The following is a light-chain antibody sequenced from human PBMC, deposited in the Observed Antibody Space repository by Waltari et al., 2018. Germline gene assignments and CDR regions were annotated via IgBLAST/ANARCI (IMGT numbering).Light chain of an antibody. CDR1: QSVSRA. CDR2: GAS. J-gene: IGKJ1*01. V-gene: IGKV3-20*01. Sequence: SCRASQSVSRALAWYQQKPGQAPRLLIYGASTRATGIPDRFCGSGSGTDFSLTISRLEPDDFAVYYCQHYLRLPVTFGQGTTVEI. CDR3: QHYLRLPVT.